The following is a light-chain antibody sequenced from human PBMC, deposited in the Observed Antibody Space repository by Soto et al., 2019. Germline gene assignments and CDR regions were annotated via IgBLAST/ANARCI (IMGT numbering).Light chain of an antibody. CDR1: DSNIGSNS. V-gene: IGLV1-47*02. Sequence: QSVLTQPPSASGIAGQVVTISCSGGDSNIGSNSVYWYQHLPRMAPKLLIYYNNQRPSGVPDRFSGSRSGTSASLAIVGLRSEDEAVYYCAAWDASLSACVFGNGTKVTVL. CDR3: AAWDASLSACV. CDR2: YNN. J-gene: IGLJ1*01.